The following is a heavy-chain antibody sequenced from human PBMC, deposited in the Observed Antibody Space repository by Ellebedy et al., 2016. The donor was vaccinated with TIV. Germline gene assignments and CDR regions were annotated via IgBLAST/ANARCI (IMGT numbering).Heavy chain of an antibody. J-gene: IGHJ4*02. V-gene: IGHV6-1*01. CDR2: TYSRSRWYN. Sequence: MPSETLSLTCAISGDSVSSISAAWNWIRQSPSRGLEWLGRTYSRSRWYNEYAISAKSRISIDPDTSKNQFSLQLNSVTPEDTAVYYCARGDSSRGYGFDYWGQGTLVTVSS. CDR1: GDSVSSISAA. CDR3: ARGDSSRGYGFDY. D-gene: IGHD6-13*01.